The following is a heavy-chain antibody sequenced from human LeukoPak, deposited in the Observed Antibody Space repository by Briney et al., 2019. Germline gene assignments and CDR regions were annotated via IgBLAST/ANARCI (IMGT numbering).Heavy chain of an antibody. CDR1: VGSISSGNW. CDR2: IYHDGTL. Sequence: SETLSLTCAVSVGSISSGNWWTWVRQSPGKGLEWIGEIYHDGTLNYNPSLKSRVTISADSFKNHFSLKLTSVTAADTAVYYCATAPILRGEGGEHYKYGMDVWGQGTTVIVSS. D-gene: IGHD2-2*02. J-gene: IGHJ6*02. CDR3: ATAPILRGEGGEHYKYGMDV. V-gene: IGHV4-4*02.